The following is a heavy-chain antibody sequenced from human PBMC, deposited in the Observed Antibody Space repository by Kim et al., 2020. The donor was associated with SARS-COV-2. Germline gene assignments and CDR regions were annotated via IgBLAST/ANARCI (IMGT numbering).Heavy chain of an antibody. Sequence: NPSLKSRVTISVDTSKNQFSLKLSSVTAADTAVYYCARVGLLGIIDAFDIWGQGTMVTVSS. J-gene: IGHJ3*02. V-gene: IGHV4-31*02. D-gene: IGHD1-26*01. CDR3: ARVGLLGIIDAFDI.